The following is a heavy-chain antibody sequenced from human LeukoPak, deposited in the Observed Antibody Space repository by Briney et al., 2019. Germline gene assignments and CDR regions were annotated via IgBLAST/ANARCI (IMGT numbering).Heavy chain of an antibody. CDR2: INHRGST. D-gene: IGHD3-22*01. Sequence: PSETLSLTCAVYGGYFSGYWWSWDRLPPGKGLEWIGEINHRGSTNYNPSLKSRVTIAVDTSKIQFSLKLSSVTAADTAVYYCARGPPLNPGDFDSSGYYYFDYWGLGTLVTVSS. CDR3: ARGPPLNPGDFDSSGYYYFDY. CDR1: GGYFSGYW. V-gene: IGHV4-34*01. J-gene: IGHJ4*02.